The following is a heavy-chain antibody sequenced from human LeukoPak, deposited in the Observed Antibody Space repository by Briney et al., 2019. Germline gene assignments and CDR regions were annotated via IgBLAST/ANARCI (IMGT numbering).Heavy chain of an antibody. J-gene: IGHJ4*02. CDR3: ARQTNAPTVDY. CDR1: GYTFTSYY. Sequence: ASVKVSCKASGYTFTSYYMHWVRQAPGQGLEWMGIINPSGGSTSYAQKFQGRVTMTRDMSTSTVYMELSSLRSEDTAVYYCARQTNAPTVDYWGQGTLVTVSS. D-gene: IGHD1-7*01. CDR2: INPSGGST. V-gene: IGHV1-46*01.